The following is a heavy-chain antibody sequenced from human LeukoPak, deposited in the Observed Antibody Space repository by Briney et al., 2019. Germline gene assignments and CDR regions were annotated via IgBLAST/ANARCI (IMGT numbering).Heavy chain of an antibody. D-gene: IGHD5-12*01. CDR3: ARGRTTLTPFDY. Sequence: ASVKVSCKASGYTFTSYYMHWVRQAPGQGLEWMGIINPSGGSTSYAQKFQGRVTMTRDMSTSTAYMELRSLRSDDTAVYYCARGRTTLTPFDYWGQGTLVTVSS. CDR2: INPSGGST. CDR1: GYTFTSYY. V-gene: IGHV1-46*01. J-gene: IGHJ4*02.